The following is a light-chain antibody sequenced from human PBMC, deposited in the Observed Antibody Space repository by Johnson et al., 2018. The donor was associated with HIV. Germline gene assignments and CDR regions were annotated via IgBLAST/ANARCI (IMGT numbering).Light chain of an antibody. CDR2: ENN. V-gene: IGLV1-51*02. CDR3: GTWDASLSAGGV. CDR1: SSNIGNNY. Sequence: QSLLTQPPSVSAAPGQKVTISCSVSSSNIGNNYVSWYQQLPGTAPKLLIYENNKRPSGIPDRFSGSKSGTSATLGITGLQTGDEADYYCGTWDASLSAGGVFGTGTKVTVL. J-gene: IGLJ1*01.